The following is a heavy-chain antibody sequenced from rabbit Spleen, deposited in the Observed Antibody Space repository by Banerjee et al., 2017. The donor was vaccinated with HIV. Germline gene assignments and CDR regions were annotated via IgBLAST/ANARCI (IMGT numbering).Heavy chain of an antibody. J-gene: IGHJ3*01. CDR1: GFSFIYNGV. V-gene: IGHV1S40*01. CDR3: ARPFYGEIARLDL. CDR2: INANNGNS. Sequence: QSLEESGGDLVKPGASLTLTCTASGFSFIYNGVMCWVRQAPGKGLEWIACINANNGNSVYANWAKGRFTISKTSSTTVTLQMTSLTAADTATYFCARPFYGEIARLDLWGQGTLVTVS. D-gene: IGHD2-1*01.